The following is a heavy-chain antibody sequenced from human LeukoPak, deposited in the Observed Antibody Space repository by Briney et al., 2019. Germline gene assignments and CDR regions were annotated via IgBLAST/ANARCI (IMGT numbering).Heavy chain of an antibody. CDR1: GYTFINAW. V-gene: IGHV3-15*01. CDR2: IKNKAEGGTT. Sequence: GGSLRLSCAASGYTFINAWMSWVRQAPGKGLEWVGRIKNKAEGGTTDYAAPVKGRFTMSRDDSKNTLYLQMNSLKIEDTGVYYCATDFYDFWGQGVLVIVS. CDR3: ATDFYDF. D-gene: IGHD2/OR15-2a*01. J-gene: IGHJ4*02.